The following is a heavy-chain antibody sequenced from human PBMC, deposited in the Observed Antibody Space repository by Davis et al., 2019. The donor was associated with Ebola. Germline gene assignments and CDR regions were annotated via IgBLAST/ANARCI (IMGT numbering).Heavy chain of an antibody. CDR2: IYYSGST. V-gene: IGHV4-38-2*02. J-gene: IGHJ4*02. Sequence: MPSETLSLTCTVSGYSISSGYYWGWIRQPPGKGLEWIGSIYYSGSTYYNPSLKSRVTISVDTSKNQFSLKLTSVTAADTAVYYCARLRSGSSSFYFAYWGQGTLVTVSS. CDR3: ARLRSGSSSFYFAY. D-gene: IGHD6-6*01. CDR1: GYSISSGYY.